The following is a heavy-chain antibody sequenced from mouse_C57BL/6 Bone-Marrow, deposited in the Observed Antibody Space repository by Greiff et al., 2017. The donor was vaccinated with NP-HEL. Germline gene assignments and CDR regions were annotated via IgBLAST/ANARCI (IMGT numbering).Heavy chain of an antibody. CDR2: ISNGGGST. D-gene: IGHD3-1*01. CDR3: ARRGSYWYFDV. Sequence: EVKLQESGGGLVQPGGSLKLSCAASGFTFSDYYMYWVRQTPEKRLEWVAYISNGGGSTYYPDTVKGRFTISRDNAKNTLYLQMSRLKSEDTAMYYCARRGSYWYFDVWGTGTTVTVSS. V-gene: IGHV5-12*01. CDR1: GFTFSDYY. J-gene: IGHJ1*03.